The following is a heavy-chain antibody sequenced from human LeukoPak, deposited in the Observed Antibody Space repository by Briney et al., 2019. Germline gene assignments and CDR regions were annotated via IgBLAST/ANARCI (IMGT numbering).Heavy chain of an antibody. CDR2: ISSSGSTI. CDR3: ARGYDIPTFAFDI. Sequence: GGSLRLSCAASGFTFSDYYMSWIRQAPGKGLEWVSYISSSGSTIYYADSVRGRFTISRDNAKNSLYLQMNSLRAEDTAVYYCARGYDIPTFAFDIWGQGTMVTVSS. V-gene: IGHV3-11*01. D-gene: IGHD3-9*01. J-gene: IGHJ3*02. CDR1: GFTFSDYY.